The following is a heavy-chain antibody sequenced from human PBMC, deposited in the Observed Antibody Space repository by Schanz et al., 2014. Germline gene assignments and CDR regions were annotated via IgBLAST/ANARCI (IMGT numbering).Heavy chain of an antibody. V-gene: IGHV1-8*01. CDR1: GYTFTSYD. CDR2: MNPNSGNP. Sequence: QVQLIQSGAEVKKPGASVKVSCTASGYTFTSYDINWVRQAPGQGLEWLGWMNPNSGNPGFAQKFRSRVTMTRNTSMSAACIERPNLTSEDTAVYYCARGRSFADWGQGTLVTVSA. J-gene: IGHJ4*02. D-gene: IGHD1-26*01. CDR3: ARGRSFAD.